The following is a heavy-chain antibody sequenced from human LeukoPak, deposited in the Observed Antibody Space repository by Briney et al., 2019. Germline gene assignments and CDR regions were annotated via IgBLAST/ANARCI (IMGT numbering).Heavy chain of an antibody. Sequence: GGSLRLSCAASGFIVSSNYMSWVRRAPGKGLEWVSAIYSGGTTYYADSVKGRFTISRDNSNNTLYLQMNSLRAEDTAVYYCARGPVTRFEIWGQGTMVTVSS. CDR1: GFIVSSNY. CDR3: ARGPVTRFEI. D-gene: IGHD4-17*01. J-gene: IGHJ3*02. CDR2: IYSGGTT. V-gene: IGHV3-53*01.